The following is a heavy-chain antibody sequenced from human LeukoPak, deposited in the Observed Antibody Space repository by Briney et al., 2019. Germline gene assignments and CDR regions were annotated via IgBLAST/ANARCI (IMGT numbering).Heavy chain of an antibody. CDR3: ARGRDGYTEFDY. V-gene: IGHV3-11*01. CDR2: ISSSGSTI. CDR1: GFTFSDYY. Sequence: KAGGSLRLSCAASGFTFSDYYMSWIRQAPGKGLEWVSYISSSGSTISYADSVKGRFTIPRDNAKNSLYLQMNSLRAEDTAVYYCARGRDGYTEFDYWGQGTLVTVSS. J-gene: IGHJ4*02. D-gene: IGHD5-24*01.